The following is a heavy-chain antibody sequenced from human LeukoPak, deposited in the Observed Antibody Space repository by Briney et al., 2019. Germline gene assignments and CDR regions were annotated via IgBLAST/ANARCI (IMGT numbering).Heavy chain of an antibody. V-gene: IGHV3-30*02. CDR3: AKASNPYLGATTRAFDY. Sequence: GGSLRLSCAASGFTFSSYGMHWVRQAPGKGLEWVAFIRYDGSNKYYADSVKGRFTISRDNSKNTLYLQMNSLRAEDTAVYYCAKASNPYLGATTRAFDYWGQGTLVTVSS. CDR2: IRYDGSNK. J-gene: IGHJ4*02. CDR1: GFTFSSYG. D-gene: IGHD1-26*01.